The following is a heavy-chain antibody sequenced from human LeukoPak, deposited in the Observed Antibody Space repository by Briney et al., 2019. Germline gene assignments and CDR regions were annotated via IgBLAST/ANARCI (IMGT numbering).Heavy chain of an antibody. Sequence: GGSLRLSCAASGFTFSDYYMSWIRQAPGKGLEWVSYISSSGSTIYYADSVKGRFTISRDNAKNSLYLQMNSLRAEDTVVYYCAREYSDDYYYYYMDVWGKGTTVTVSS. V-gene: IGHV3-11*04. D-gene: IGHD6-13*01. CDR1: GFTFSDYY. CDR2: ISSSGSTI. J-gene: IGHJ6*03. CDR3: AREYSDDYYYYYMDV.